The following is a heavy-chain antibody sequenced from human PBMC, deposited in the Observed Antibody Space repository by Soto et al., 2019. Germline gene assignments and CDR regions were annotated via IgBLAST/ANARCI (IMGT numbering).Heavy chain of an antibody. CDR1: GFTFSNHA. J-gene: IGHJ6*02. D-gene: IGHD3-9*01. CDR3: ARVLRYLDSPYGMDV. CDR2: IGGSGRNT. V-gene: IGHV3-23*01. Sequence: EVQLLESGEGLVQPGGSLKLSCAASGFTFSNHAMSWVRQAPGKGLEWVSGIGGSGRNTYYADSVKGRFTISRDNSXXTLVLQMKSLRAEDTGEYDCARVLRYLDSPYGMDVWGQGTTVTVSS.